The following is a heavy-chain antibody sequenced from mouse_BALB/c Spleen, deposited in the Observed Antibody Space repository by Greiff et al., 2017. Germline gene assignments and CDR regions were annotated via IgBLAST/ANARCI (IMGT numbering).Heavy chain of an antibody. J-gene: IGHJ1*01. D-gene: IGHD2-14*01. CDR3: TRGFYYRYDDWYFDV. V-gene: IGHV1S22*01. CDR2: IYPGSGST. Sequence: LQQPGSELVRPGASVKLSCKASGYTFTSYWMHWVKQRHGQGLEWIGNIYPGSGSTNYDEKFKSKGTLTVDTSSSTAYMHLSSLTSEDSAVYYCTRGFYYRYDDWYFDVWGAGTTVTVSS. CDR1: GYTFTSYW.